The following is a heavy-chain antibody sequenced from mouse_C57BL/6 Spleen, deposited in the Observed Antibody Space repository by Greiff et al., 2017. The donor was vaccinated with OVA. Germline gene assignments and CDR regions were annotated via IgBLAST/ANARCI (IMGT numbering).Heavy chain of an antibody. Sequence: QVQLQQPGAELVKSGASVKLSCKASGYTFTSYWMQWVKQRPGQGLEWIGEIDPSDSYTNYNQKFKGKATLTVDTSSSTAYMQLSSLTSEDSAVYYCARGGSFFDYWGQGTTLTVSS. CDR1: GYTFTSYW. CDR3: ARGGSFFDY. V-gene: IGHV1-50*01. CDR2: IDPSDSYT. J-gene: IGHJ2*01.